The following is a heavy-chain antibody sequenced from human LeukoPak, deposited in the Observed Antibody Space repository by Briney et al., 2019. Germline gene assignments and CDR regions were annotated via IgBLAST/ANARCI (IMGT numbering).Heavy chain of an antibody. D-gene: IGHD3-16*02. CDR3: ARFGGTYHY. J-gene: IGHJ4*02. CDR1: GDSISSAGYL. V-gene: IGHV4-31*03. Sequence: SETLSLTCTVSGDSISSAGYLWNWIRQHPGKGLEWVGYISDGGSSYYNPSPKGRLTISVDTSKNLFSMKLSSVTAADTALYFCARFGGTYHYWGQGAQVTVSS. CDR2: ISDGGSS.